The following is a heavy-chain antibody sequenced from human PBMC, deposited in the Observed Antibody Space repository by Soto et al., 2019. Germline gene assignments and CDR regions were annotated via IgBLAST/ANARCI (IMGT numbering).Heavy chain of an antibody. V-gene: IGHV3-30*03. CDR3: ARGSDIILVPAAIIGRYGMDV. J-gene: IGHJ6*02. D-gene: IGHD2-2*01. CDR1: GFTFDDYG. CDR2: ISYDGSNK. Sequence: GGSLRLSCAASGFTFDDYGMSWVRQAPGKGLEWVAVISYDGSNKYYTDSVKGRFTISRDNSKNTLYLQMNSLRAEDTAVYYCARGSDIILVPAAIIGRYGMDVWGQGTTVTVS.